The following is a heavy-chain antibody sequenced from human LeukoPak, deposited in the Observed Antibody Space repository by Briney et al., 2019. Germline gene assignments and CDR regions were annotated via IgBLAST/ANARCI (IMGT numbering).Heavy chain of an antibody. CDR3: ASRIATAGSVDY. V-gene: IGHV3-53*01. CDR1: GFTVSSNY. Sequence: GGSLSLSCAASGFTVSSNYMSWVRQAPGKGLEWVSVIYSSGSTYYADSVKGRFTISRDNSKNTLHLQMNTVRAEDTAVYYCASRIATAGSVDYWGQGTLVTVSS. D-gene: IGHD6-13*01. J-gene: IGHJ4*02. CDR2: IYSSGST.